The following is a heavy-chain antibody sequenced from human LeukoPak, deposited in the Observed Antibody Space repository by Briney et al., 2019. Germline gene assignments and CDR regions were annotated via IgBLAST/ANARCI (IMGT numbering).Heavy chain of an antibody. CDR1: GYSINSGYY. J-gene: IGHJ4*02. Sequence: SETLSLTCTVSGYSINSGYYWGWIRQPPGKGLEWIGSIYHSGSAYYNPSLKSRDTILLDTSKNQFSLKLSSVTAADTAVYYCARGSSVYDYYFDYWGQGTLVTVSS. CDR3: ARGSSVYDYYFDY. D-gene: IGHD5/OR15-5a*01. CDR2: IYHSGSA. V-gene: IGHV4-38-2*02.